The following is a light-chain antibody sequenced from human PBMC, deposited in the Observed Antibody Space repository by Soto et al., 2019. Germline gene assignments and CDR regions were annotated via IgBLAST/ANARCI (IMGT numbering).Light chain of an antibody. V-gene: IGLV2-14*01. CDR1: NSDVGGHNY. CDR2: EVN. Sequence: QSALTQPASVSGSPGQSITISCTGTNSDVGGHNYVSWYQHHPGKAPKLLIYEVNNRPSGLSERFSGSKSANTASLTISGLRAEDEADYYCTSYRSGATLVFGGGTKVTVL. J-gene: IGLJ3*02. CDR3: TSYRSGATLV.